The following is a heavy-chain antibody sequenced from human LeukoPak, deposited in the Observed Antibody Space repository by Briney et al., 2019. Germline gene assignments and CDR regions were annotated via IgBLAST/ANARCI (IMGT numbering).Heavy chain of an antibody. CDR2: INPNSGGT. Sequence: ASVKVSCKASGYTFTGYYMHWVRQAPGQGLEWMGWINPNSGGTNYAQKFQGRVTMTRDTSISTAYMELSRLRSGDTAGYYCARETLPYDFWSGRFDYWGHGNLVTVSS. D-gene: IGHD3-3*01. V-gene: IGHV1-2*02. CDR3: ARETLPYDFWSGRFDY. CDR1: GYTFTGYY. J-gene: IGHJ4*01.